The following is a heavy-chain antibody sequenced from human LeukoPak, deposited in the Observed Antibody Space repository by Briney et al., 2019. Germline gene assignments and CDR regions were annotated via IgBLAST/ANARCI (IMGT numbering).Heavy chain of an antibody. CDR1: GFTFSSYA. D-gene: IGHD6-13*01. Sequence: GGSLRLSCAASGFTFSSYAMSWVRQAPGKGLEWVSAVSGSGGSTYYADSVKGRFTISRDNSKNTLYLQMNSLRAEDTAVYYCAKDSSSWYEKYFQHWGQGTLVTVSS. V-gene: IGHV3-23*01. J-gene: IGHJ1*01. CDR2: VSGSGGST. CDR3: AKDSSSWYEKYFQH.